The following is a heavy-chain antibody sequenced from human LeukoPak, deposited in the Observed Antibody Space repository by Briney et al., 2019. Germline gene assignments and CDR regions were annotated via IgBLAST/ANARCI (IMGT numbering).Heavy chain of an antibody. CDR3: TRDRGFGHFDC. D-gene: IGHD3-16*01. V-gene: IGHV3-7*01. CDR2: INQDGSEN. Sequence: GGSLRLSCADSGFTFSDYWMTWVRQTPGKGLEFVANINQDGSENYYVDSVRGRFITSRDNAKNSLYLQMTSLRVEDTAVYYCTRDRGFGHFDCWGQGTLVTVSS. CDR1: GFTFSDYW. J-gene: IGHJ4*02.